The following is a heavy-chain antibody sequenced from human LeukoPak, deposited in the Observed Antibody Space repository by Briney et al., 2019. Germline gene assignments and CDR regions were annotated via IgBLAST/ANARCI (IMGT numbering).Heavy chain of an antibody. CDR3: ASQRRDSNSSPFRYHFDY. CDR1: GFTFSSYG. D-gene: IGHD6-6*01. V-gene: IGHV3-30*02. Sequence: GGSLRLSCGASGFTFSSYGMHWVRQAPGKGLEWVAFIHYDGSYKYYADSVKGRFTISRDNSKNTLYLQMNSLRAEETAVYYCASQRRDSNSSPFRYHFDYWGQGSLVTVSS. CDR2: IHYDGSYK. J-gene: IGHJ4*02.